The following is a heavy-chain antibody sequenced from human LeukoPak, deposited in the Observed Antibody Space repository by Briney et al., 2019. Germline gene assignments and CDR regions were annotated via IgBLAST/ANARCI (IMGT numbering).Heavy chain of an antibody. J-gene: IGHJ4*02. V-gene: IGHV3-23*01. CDR2: ISDSGGST. D-gene: IGHD6-19*01. CDR3: AKVSSGWYYFDY. CDR1: GGSFSDYY. Sequence: ETLSLTCAVYGGSFSDYYWSWIRQPPGKGLEWVSAISDSGGSTYYADSVKGRFTISRDNSKNTLYLQMNSLRVEDTAVYYCAKVSSGWYYFDYWGQGTLVTVSS.